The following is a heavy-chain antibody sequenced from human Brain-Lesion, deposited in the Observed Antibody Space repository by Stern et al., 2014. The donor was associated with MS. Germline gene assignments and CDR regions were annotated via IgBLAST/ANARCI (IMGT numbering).Heavy chain of an antibody. CDR1: GFTLSGFS. CDR2: FDPYAGET. CDR3: ATLAPGAGGNYYRHFDY. V-gene: IGHV1-24*01. J-gene: IGHJ4*02. D-gene: IGHD1-26*01. Sequence: QVQLVQSGAEVKKPGASVKVSCEVSGFTLSGFSMHWVRQAPRKGLEWMGGFDPYAGETIYAPTFRGRFTMSKDTSTHPSYMELSSLRSEDTAVYYCATLAPGAGGNYYRHFDYWGQGTLVTVSS.